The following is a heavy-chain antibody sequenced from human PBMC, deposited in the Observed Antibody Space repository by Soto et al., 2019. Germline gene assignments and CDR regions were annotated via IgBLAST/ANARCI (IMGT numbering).Heavy chain of an antibody. Sequence: SVKVSCKASGGTFSSYAISWVRQAPGQGLEWMGGIIPIFGTANYAQKFQGRVTITADKSTSTAYMELSSLRSEDTAVYYCASPWPLYGDYSSSWYWGQGTLVTVSS. CDR2: IIPIFGTA. J-gene: IGHJ4*02. D-gene: IGHD4-17*01. CDR1: GGTFSSYA. CDR3: ASPWPLYGDYSSSWY. V-gene: IGHV1-69*06.